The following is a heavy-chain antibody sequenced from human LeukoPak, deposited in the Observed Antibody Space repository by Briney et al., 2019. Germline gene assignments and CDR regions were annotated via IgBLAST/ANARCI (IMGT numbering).Heavy chain of an antibody. CDR3: ARGPPKDYGSGSSWFDP. D-gene: IGHD3-10*01. CDR1: GYTFSSFD. CDR2: MNPNSGNT. J-gene: IGHJ5*02. V-gene: IGHV1-8*01. Sequence: ASVKVSCKASGYTFSSFDINWVRQATGQGPEWMGWMNPNSGNTGYAQKFQGRVTMTRNTSISTAYMELSSLRSEDTVVYYCARGPPKDYGSGSSWFDPWGQGTLVTVSS.